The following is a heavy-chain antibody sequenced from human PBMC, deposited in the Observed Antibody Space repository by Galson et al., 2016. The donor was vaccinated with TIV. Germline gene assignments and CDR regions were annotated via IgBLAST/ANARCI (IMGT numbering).Heavy chain of an antibody. CDR3: VRRKQTNYSERGGYYDS. D-gene: IGHD3-22*01. CDR1: GGVFNNYA. V-gene: IGHV1-69*13. Sequence: SVKVSCKASGGVFNNYAILWVRQAPGQGLEWMGGIIPLSGTTYAKKFQGRLTVTADDSTSTAYMELSSLRSEDTAVYYCVRRKQTNYSERGGYYDSWGQGTAVTVSS. J-gene: IGHJ4*03. CDR2: IIPLSGTT.